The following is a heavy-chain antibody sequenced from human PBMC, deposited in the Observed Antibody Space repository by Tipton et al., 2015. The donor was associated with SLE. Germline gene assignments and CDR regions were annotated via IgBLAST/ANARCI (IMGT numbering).Heavy chain of an antibody. CDR3: ARHSSSWYKYWFDP. CDR1: GGSISSSSYY. J-gene: IGHJ5*02. V-gene: IGHV4-39*01. CDR2: IYYSGST. Sequence: TLSLTCTLSGGSISSSSYYWGWIRQPPGKGLEWIGSIYYSGSTYYNPSLKSRVTISVDTSKNQFSLKLSSVTAADTAVYYCARHSSSWYKYWFDPWGQGTLVTVSS. D-gene: IGHD6-13*01.